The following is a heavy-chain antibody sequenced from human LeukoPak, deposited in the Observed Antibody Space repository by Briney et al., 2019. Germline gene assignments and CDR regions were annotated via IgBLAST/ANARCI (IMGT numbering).Heavy chain of an antibody. CDR2: VNAGNGNT. CDR1: GYTFTSYD. CDR3: ARDAGDTAIDY. D-gene: IGHD5-18*01. Sequence: ASVKVSYKPSGYTFTSYDMHWVRQAPGQRLEWMGWVNAGNGNTKYSQKFQGRVTITRYTSASTGYMELSSLRSEDTAVYYCARDAGDTAIDYWGQGTLVTVSS. J-gene: IGHJ4*02. V-gene: IGHV1-3*01.